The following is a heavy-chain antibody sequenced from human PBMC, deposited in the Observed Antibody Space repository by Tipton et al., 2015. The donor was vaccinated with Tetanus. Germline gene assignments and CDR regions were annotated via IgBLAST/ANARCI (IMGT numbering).Heavy chain of an antibody. CDR3: ARSITIFGVVTNFDY. J-gene: IGHJ4*02. D-gene: IGHD3-3*01. CDR1: GFTVSSNY. V-gene: IGHV3-53*01. CDR2: IYSGGST. Sequence: AASGFTVSSNYMSWVRQAPGKGLEWVSVIYSGGSTYYADSVKGRFTISRDNSKNTLYLQMNSLRAEDTAVYYCARSITIFGVVTNFDYWGQGTLVTVSS.